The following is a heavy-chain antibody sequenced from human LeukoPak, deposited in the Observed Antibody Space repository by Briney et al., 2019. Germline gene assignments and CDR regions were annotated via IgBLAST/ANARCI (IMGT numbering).Heavy chain of an antibody. CDR1: GYTFTSYG. V-gene: IGHV1-69*06. J-gene: IGHJ4*02. CDR2: IIPIFGTA. D-gene: IGHD5-18*01. Sequence: ASVKVSCKASGYTFTSYGISWVRQAPGQGLEWMGGIIPIFGTANYAQKFQGRVTITADKSTSTAYMELSSLRSEDTAVYYCASSDTAMVTSLDYWGQGTLVTVSS. CDR3: ASSDTAMVTSLDY.